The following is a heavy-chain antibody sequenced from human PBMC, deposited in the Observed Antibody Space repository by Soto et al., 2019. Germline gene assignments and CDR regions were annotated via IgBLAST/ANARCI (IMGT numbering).Heavy chain of an antibody. J-gene: IGHJ1*01. V-gene: IGHV4-30-4*01. Sequence: PSETLSLTCTVSGGSISSDDYYWSWIRQAPGRGLEWIGYIHSSGSIYYNPSLKSRATMSIYTAGNQFSLKVSSVTVADTAVYYCARDLDGLHDDTSGPFPRPGWGQGTLVTV. CDR2: IHSSGSI. D-gene: IGHD3-22*01. CDR1: GGSISSDDYY. CDR3: ARDLDGLHDDTSGPFPRPG.